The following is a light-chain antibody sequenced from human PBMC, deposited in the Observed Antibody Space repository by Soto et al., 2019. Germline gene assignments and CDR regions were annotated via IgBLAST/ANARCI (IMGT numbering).Light chain of an antibody. J-gene: IGLJ2*01. CDR1: SSDVGGYNY. Sequence: QSALTQPPSASGSPGQSVTISCIGTSSDVGGYNYVSWYQQHPGKAPKLMIYEVSKRPSVVPDRFSGSKSGNTASLTVSGLQAEDEADYYCSSYAASNNLGVVGGGTKLTVL. V-gene: IGLV2-8*01. CDR2: EVS. CDR3: SSYAASNNLGV.